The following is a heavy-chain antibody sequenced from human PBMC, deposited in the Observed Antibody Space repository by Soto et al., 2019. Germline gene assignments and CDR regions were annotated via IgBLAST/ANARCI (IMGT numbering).Heavy chain of an antibody. V-gene: IGHV3-30-3*01. Sequence: PGGSLRLSCAASGFTFSSYAMHWVRQAPGKGLEWVAVISYDGSNKYYADSVKGRFTISRDNSKNTLYLQMNSLRAEDTAVYYCASSYGDQLSIIDYWGQGTLVTVSS. CDR2: ISYDGSNK. CDR1: GFTFSSYA. J-gene: IGHJ4*02. CDR3: ASSYGDQLSIIDY. D-gene: IGHD7-27*01.